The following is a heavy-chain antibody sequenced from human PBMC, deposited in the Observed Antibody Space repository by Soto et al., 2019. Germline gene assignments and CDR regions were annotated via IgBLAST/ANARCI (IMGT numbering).Heavy chain of an antibody. J-gene: IGHJ4*02. CDR3: AKGNLVPDPLPNFYY. Sequence: GGSLRLSCAASGLTFASYAMSWVRQAPGKGLEWVSAISSGGNTYYADSVKGRFTISRDNSKNTLYLQMNSLRAEDTAVYYCAKGNLVPDPLPNFYYWGQGTLVTVAS. D-gene: IGHD2-2*01. CDR2: ISSGGNT. CDR1: GLTFASYA. V-gene: IGHV3-23*01.